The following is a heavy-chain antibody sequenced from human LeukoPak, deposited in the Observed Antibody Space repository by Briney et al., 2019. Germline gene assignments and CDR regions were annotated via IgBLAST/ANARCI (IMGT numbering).Heavy chain of an antibody. D-gene: IGHD4-17*01. V-gene: IGHV3-23*01. Sequence: GSLRLSCAASGFTFSNYAMSWVRQAPGKGLEWVSGISGGGGSTNYADSVKGRFTISRDNSKNTVYLQMNSLRAEDTAVYYCVRDDYGDYGLLDYWGQGTLVTVSS. CDR2: ISGGGGST. J-gene: IGHJ4*02. CDR1: GFTFSNYA. CDR3: VRDDYGDYGLLDY.